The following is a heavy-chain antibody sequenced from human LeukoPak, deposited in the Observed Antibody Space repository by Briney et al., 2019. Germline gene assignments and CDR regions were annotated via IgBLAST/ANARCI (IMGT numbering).Heavy chain of an antibody. D-gene: IGHD2-15*01. Sequence: AASVKVSCKGSGYTFSRYAMHWVRQAAGQRREWMGWIHAGNGDTKYSQKFQGRVTITRDTSATTAYMELSSLRSEDTAVYYCARGTGCTGGSCSYYGMDVWGQGTTVTDSS. CDR3: ARGTGCTGGSCSYYGMDV. CDR2: IHAGNGDT. J-gene: IGHJ6*02. V-gene: IGHV1-3*01. CDR1: GYTFSRYA.